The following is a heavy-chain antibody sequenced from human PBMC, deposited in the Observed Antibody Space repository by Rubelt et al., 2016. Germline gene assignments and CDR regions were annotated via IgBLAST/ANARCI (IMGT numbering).Heavy chain of an antibody. CDR3: ARGPLCSGISCHYSFDY. J-gene: IGHJ4*02. V-gene: IGHV4-38-2*02. CDR2: IYHSGST. D-gene: IGHD2-2*01. CDR1: GYSISSSYY. Sequence: QVQLQESGPGLVKPSETLSLTCTVSGYSISSSYYWGWIRQPPGKGLEWIGSIYHSGSTYYHPSLKSRVTISLDTSKNQFSRNPSCVAAVDTAVYYWARGPLCSGISCHYSFDYWGQGTLVTVSS.